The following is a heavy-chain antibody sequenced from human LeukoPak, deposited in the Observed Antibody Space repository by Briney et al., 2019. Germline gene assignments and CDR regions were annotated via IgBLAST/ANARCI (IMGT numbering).Heavy chain of an antibody. V-gene: IGHV3-11*05. CDR1: GFTFSDFY. CDR2: ISSNGSYT. CDR3: ARDGPQYYYDSSGTGDAFDI. J-gene: IGHJ3*02. Sequence: KSGGSLRLSCVVSGFTFSDFYMSWIRQAPGKGLEWVSYISSNGSYTNYADSVKGRFTISRDNAKNPLYLQMNSLRAEDTAVYYCARDGPQYYYDSSGTGDAFDIWGQGTMVTVSS. D-gene: IGHD3-22*01.